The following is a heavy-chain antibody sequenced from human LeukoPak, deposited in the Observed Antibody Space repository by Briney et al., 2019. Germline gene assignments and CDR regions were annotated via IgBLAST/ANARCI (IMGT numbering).Heavy chain of an antibody. CDR1: GFTFSSNY. J-gene: IGHJ6*02. Sequence: GGSLRLPCEASGFTFSSNYMSWVRQAPGKGLEWVSIIYSGDSTYYADSVKGRFTISRDNSKNTLYLQMNSLRAEDTAVYYCARGLFWSGYLDYGMDVWGQGTTVTVSS. CDR3: ARGLFWSGYLDYGMDV. D-gene: IGHD3-3*01. CDR2: IYSGDST. V-gene: IGHV3-66*02.